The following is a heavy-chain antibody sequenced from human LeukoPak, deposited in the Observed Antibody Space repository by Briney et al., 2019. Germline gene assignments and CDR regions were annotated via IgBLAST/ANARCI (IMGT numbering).Heavy chain of an antibody. CDR2: INPSGGST. CDR1: GYTCTPYY. CDR3: ARDWRQLAFDF. V-gene: IGHV1-46*01. J-gene: IGHJ4*02. D-gene: IGHD6-13*01. Sequence: ASVKVSRKASGYTCTPYYIHWVRQAPGQGLKWMGIINPSGGSTTYAQKFQGRVTMTRDTSTSTVYMELSSLRSEDTAVYYCARDWRQLAFDFWGQGTLVTVSS.